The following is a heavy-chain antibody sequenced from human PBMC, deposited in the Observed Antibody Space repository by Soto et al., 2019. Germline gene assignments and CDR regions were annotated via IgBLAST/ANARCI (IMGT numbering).Heavy chain of an antibody. Sequence: QVQLQESGPGLVKPSETLSLTCTVSGGSISSYYWSWIRQPPGKGLEWIGYIYYSGSTNYNPSLKSRVTISVDTSKNQFSLTLSSVTAADTAVYYCARSEEQWLVRLGWFDPWGQGTLVTVSS. CDR2: IYYSGST. CDR3: ARSEEQWLVRLGWFDP. J-gene: IGHJ5*02. D-gene: IGHD6-19*01. CDR1: GGSISSYY. V-gene: IGHV4-59*08.